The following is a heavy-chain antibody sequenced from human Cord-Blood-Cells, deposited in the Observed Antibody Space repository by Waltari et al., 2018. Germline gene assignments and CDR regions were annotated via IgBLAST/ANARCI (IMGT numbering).Heavy chain of an antibody. CDR1: GFSLSTSGVG. CDR2: IYWDDDK. CDR3: AHRPGPRRFRELYYFDY. Sequence: QITLKESGPTLVKPTQTLTLTCNFSGFSLSTSGVGVGWIRQPPGKALEWLALIYWDDDKRYSPSLKSRLTITKDTSKNQVVLTMTNMDPVDTATYYCAHRPGPRRFRELYYFDYWGQGTLVTVSS. J-gene: IGHJ4*02. V-gene: IGHV2-5*02. D-gene: IGHD3-10*01.